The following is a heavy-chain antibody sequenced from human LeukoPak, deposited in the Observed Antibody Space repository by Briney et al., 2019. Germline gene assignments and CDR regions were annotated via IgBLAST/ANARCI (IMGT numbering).Heavy chain of an antibody. Sequence: GASVKVSCKASGYSFTMYGISWVRQAPGQGLEWMGWISGFSAYTNYAQKLQGRVTMTTDTSTSTAYMEVRGLRSDDTAVYYCARDHWSHYYGSGGENYFDPWGQGTLVTVSS. CDR2: ISGFSAYT. D-gene: IGHD3-10*01. J-gene: IGHJ5*02. CDR1: GYSFTMYG. CDR3: ARDHWSHYYGSGGENYFDP. V-gene: IGHV1-18*01.